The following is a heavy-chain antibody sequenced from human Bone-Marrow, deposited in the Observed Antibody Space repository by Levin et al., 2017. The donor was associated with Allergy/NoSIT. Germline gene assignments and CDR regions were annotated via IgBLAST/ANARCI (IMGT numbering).Heavy chain of an antibody. V-gene: IGHV3-30*04. Sequence: GESLKISCAASGFTFSNYAMHWVRQAPGKGLEWVAVISYAGSSEFVADSVKGRFTISRDNSKNTLYLQMNSLRAEDTAVYYCARVRVDTAMVMWAEAFDLWGHGTMVTVSS. CDR3: ARVRVDTAMVMWAEAFDL. J-gene: IGHJ3*01. D-gene: IGHD5-18*01. CDR2: ISYAGSSE. CDR1: GFTFSNYA.